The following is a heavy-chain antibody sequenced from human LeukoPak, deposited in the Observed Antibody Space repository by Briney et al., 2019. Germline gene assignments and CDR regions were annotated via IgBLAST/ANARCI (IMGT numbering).Heavy chain of an antibody. D-gene: IGHD5-24*01. CDR1: GGSISSYY. V-gene: IGHV4-4*07. Sequence: SETLSLTCTVSGGSISSYYWSWIRQSAGKGLEWIGRIYTSGSTNSNPSLKSRVTMSVDTSKNQFSLKLSSVTAADTAVYYCARGRRWLLRIFDYWGQGTLVTVSS. CDR3: ARGRRWLLRIFDY. CDR2: IYTSGST. J-gene: IGHJ4*02.